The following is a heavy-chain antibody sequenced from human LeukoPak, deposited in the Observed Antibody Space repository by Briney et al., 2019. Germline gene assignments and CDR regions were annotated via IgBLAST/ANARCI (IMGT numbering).Heavy chain of an antibody. CDR1: GYTFISSF. CDR2: INPSGGST. J-gene: IGHJ4*02. V-gene: IGHV1-46*01. Sequence: ASVKVSCKASGYTFISSFLHSVRQAPGQGLEWMGIINPSGGSTRYAQKFQGRVTMTRDTSTSTVYMELSSLRSEDTAVYYCARSGGDAIRPFEYWGQGTLVTVSS. CDR3: ARSGGDAIRPFEY. D-gene: IGHD2-21*02.